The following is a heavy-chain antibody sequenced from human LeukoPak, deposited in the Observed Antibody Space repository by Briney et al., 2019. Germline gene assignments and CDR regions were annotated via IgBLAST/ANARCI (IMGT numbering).Heavy chain of an antibody. CDR1: GGSFSGYY. Sequence: PSETLSLTCAVYGGSFSGYYWSWIRQPPGKGLEWIGEINHSGSTNYNPSLKSRVTISVDTSKNQFSLKLSSVTAADTAVYYCAREGQQGYNWNDRPLWYFDLWGRGTLVTVSS. CDR3: AREGQQGYNWNDRPLWYFDL. D-gene: IGHD1-1*01. J-gene: IGHJ2*01. CDR2: INHSGST. V-gene: IGHV4-34*01.